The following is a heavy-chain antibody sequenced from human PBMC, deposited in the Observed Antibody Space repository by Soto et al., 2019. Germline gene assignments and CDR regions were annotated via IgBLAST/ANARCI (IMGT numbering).Heavy chain of an antibody. V-gene: IGHV1-8*01. CDR3: ARAIRNQLLSDY. J-gene: IGHJ4*02. Sequence: QVQLVQSGAEVRKPGASVKVSCEASGYTFTSYDIVWVRQATGQGLEWMGWMNPNSANTGYAQRFQDRIAMTRDTSISTAYMEMNSLTSEDTAVYYCARAIRNQLLSDYWGQGTLVTVSS. CDR2: MNPNSANT. CDR1: GYTFTSYD. D-gene: IGHD1-7*01.